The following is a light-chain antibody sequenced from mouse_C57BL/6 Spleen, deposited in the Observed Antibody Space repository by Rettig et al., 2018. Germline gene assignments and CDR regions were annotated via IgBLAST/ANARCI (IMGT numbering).Light chain of an antibody. Sequence: DIVLTQSPASLAVSLGQRATISCRASKSVSTSGYSYMHWYQQKPGQPPKLLIYLAANLESGVPARFSGSGSGTDFTLNIHPVEGEDAASYYWRHSRELPFAFGSGTKLEVK. J-gene: IGKJ4*01. CDR2: LAA. CDR3: RHSRELPFA. V-gene: IGKV3-12*01. CDR1: KSVSTSGYSY.